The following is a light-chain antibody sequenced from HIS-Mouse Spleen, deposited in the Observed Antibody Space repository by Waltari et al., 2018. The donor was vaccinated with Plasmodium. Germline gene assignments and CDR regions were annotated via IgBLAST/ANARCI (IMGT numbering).Light chain of an antibody. CDR2: DAS. CDR3: QQYDNLPYT. V-gene: IGKV1-33*01. Sequence: DIQMTQSPSSLSASVAHRVTITCQASQDISNYLNWYQQKPGKAPKLLIYDASNLETGVPSRFSGSGSGTDFTFTISSLQPEDIATYYCQQYDNLPYTFGQGTKLEIK. J-gene: IGKJ2*01. CDR1: QDISNY.